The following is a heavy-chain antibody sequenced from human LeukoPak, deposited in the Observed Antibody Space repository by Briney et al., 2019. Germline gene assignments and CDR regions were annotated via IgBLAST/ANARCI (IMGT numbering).Heavy chain of an antibody. CDR1: GITFGNNW. CDR2: INSDGGGA. J-gene: IGHJ5*02. V-gene: IGHV3-74*01. Sequence: PGGSLRLSCAASGITFGNNWMHWVRQAPGKGLVWMSGINSDGGGAIYADSVKGRFTVSRDNAKNTLYLQMNSLRAEDTAVYYCARDVPHNWFDTWGQGTLVTVSS. CDR3: ARDVPHNWFDT.